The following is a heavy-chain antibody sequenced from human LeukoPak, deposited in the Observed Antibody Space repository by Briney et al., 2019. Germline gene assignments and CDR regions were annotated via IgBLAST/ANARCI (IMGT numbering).Heavy chain of an antibody. V-gene: IGHV3-23*01. J-gene: IGHJ4*02. Sequence: GGSLRLSCAASGFTYSSYAMSWVRQAPGKGLEWVSAISGSGGGTYYAESVKGRFTISRDNSKNTLYLQMNSLRAEDTAVYYCAKDSSSGYYYPTTAFDYWGQGTLVTVSS. CDR1: GFTYSSYA. CDR2: ISGSGGGT. D-gene: IGHD3-22*01. CDR3: AKDSSSGYYYPTTAFDY.